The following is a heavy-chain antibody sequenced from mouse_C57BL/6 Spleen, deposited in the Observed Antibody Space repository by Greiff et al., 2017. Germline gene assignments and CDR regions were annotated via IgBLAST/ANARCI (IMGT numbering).Heavy chain of an antibody. CDR3: ARSGDYEDYSMYY. CDR1: GYTFTSYG. V-gene: IGHV1-81*01. J-gene: IGHJ4*01. CDR2: IYPSSGTT. Sequence: QVQLQQSGAELAWPGASVKLSCKASGYTFTSYGISWVKQRPGQGLEWIGEIYPSSGTTYYNEKFKGKATLTADKSSSTSYMELRSLTSEDSAVYFCARSGDYEDYSMYYWGQGTSVTVSS. D-gene: IGHD2-4*01.